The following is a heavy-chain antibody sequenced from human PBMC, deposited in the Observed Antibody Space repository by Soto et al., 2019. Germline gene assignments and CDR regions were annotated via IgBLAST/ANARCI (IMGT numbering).Heavy chain of an antibody. Sequence: KPGGSLRLSCAASGFTFSDYYMSWIRQAPGKGLEWVSYISSSSSYTNYADSVKGRFTISRDNAKNSLYLQMNSLRAEDTAVYYCARGEFSYYYGMDVWGQGTTVTVSS. J-gene: IGHJ6*02. CDR2: ISSSSSYT. D-gene: IGHD3-16*01. V-gene: IGHV3-11*06. CDR3: ARGEFSYYYGMDV. CDR1: GFTFSDYY.